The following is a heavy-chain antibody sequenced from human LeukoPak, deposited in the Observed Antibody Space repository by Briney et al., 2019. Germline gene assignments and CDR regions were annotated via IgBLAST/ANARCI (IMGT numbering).Heavy chain of an antibody. CDR1: GFTFSSYS. D-gene: IGHD3-16*01. CDR2: ISSSSSYI. J-gene: IGHJ5*02. CDR3: AGGRVWFDP. Sequence: PGGSLRLSCAASGFTFSSYSMNWVRQAPGKGLEWVSSISSSSSYIYYADSVKGRSTISRDNAKNSLYLQMNSLRAEDTAVYYCAGGRVWFDPWGQGTLVTVSS. V-gene: IGHV3-21*01.